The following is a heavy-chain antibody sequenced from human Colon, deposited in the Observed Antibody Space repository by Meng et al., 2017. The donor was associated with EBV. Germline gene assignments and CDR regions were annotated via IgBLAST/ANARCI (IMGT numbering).Heavy chain of an antibody. D-gene: IGHD3-3*01. Sequence: EVQLVESGGGLVERGGSLRLSXVASGFTFGLSWINWVPQVPGKGLEWVGRIRSKIDGGTTDYAAPVRGRFIILRDDSRSTLYLQINSPTIQDTGVYFCTTGYHTPSHDGYWGQGTLVTVSS. J-gene: IGHJ4*02. CDR1: GFTFGLSW. V-gene: IGHV3-15*01. CDR2: IRSKIDGGTT. CDR3: TTGYHTPSHDGY.